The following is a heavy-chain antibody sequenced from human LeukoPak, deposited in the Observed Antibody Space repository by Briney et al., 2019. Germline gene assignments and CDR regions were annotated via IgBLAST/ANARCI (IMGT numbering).Heavy chain of an antibody. CDR3: ASVAVVVAATSDY. Sequence: GGSLRLSCAASGFTFSSYAMHWVRQAPGKGLEWVAVISYDGSNKYYADSVMGRFTISRDNSKNTLYLQMNSLRAEDTAVYYCASVAVVVAATSDYWGQGTLVTVSS. CDR1: GFTFSSYA. D-gene: IGHD2-15*01. V-gene: IGHV3-30*04. CDR2: ISYDGSNK. J-gene: IGHJ4*02.